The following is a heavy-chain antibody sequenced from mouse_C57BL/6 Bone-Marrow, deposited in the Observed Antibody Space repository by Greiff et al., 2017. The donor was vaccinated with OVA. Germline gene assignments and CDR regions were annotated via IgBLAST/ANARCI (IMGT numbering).Heavy chain of an antibody. CDR2: IYPRSGNT. Sequence: QVQLQQSGAELARPGASVKLSCKASGYTFTSYGISWVKQRTGQGLEWIGEIYPRSGNTYYNEKFKGKATLTVDKSSSTAYMELRSLTSEDSAVYFCARALAYWGQGTLVTVSA. CDR1: GYTFTSYG. V-gene: IGHV1-81*01. J-gene: IGHJ3*01. CDR3: ARALAY.